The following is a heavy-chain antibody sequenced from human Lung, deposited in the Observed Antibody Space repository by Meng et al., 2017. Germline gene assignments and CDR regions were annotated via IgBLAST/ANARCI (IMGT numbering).Heavy chain of an antibody. Sequence: EVKVSESGGCLVKPGWFLRLSCEGVGCTFSNAYMTWVRQVPGNSLEWVGQIKSKPDGETIDYAAPVKGRFTISRDDSKNTVYLQMNSLKTEDTAVYYCSGHIDYWGQGTLVTVFS. V-gene: IGHV3-15*01. CDR3: SGHIDY. D-gene: IGHD5-12*01. J-gene: IGHJ4*02. CDR2: IKSKPDGETI. CDR1: GCTFSNAY.